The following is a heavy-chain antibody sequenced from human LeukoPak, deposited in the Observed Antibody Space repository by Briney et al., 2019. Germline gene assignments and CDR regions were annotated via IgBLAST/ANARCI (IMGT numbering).Heavy chain of an antibody. CDR2: IYSGGST. D-gene: IGHD3-3*01. CDR3: ARDKTTYYDFWSGYYV. Sequence: GGSLRLSCAASGFTFSDYYMSWVRQAPGKGLEWVSVIYSGGSTYYADSVKGRFTISRDNSKNTLYLQMNSLRAEDTAVYYCARDKTTYYDFWSGYYVWGQGTTVTVSS. V-gene: IGHV3-53*01. CDR1: GFTFSDYY. J-gene: IGHJ6*02.